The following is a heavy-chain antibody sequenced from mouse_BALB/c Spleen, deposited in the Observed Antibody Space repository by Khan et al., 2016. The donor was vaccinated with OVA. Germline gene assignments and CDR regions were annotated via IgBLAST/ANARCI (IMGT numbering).Heavy chain of an antibody. J-gene: IGHJ3*01. V-gene: IGHV1-18*01. CDR1: GYSFTDYT. CDR2: ITPNNGGT. Sequence: VRLQQSGPELVKPGASVKIPCKASGYSFTDYTMDWVKQSHGKSLEWIGDITPNNGGTIYSQKFKGKATLTVDKFSSTAYMELRSLTSDDTAVYDCARHGYGGFSYWGQGTLVTVSA. CDR3: ARHGYGGFSY. D-gene: IGHD2-2*01.